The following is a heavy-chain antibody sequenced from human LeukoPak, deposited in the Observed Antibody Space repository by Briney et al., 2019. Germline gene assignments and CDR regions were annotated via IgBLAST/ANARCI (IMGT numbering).Heavy chain of an antibody. CDR3: AGCTSCYAFPHYYYYYMDV. Sequence: SETLSLTCAVYGGSFSGYYWSWIRQPPGKGLEWIGEINHSGSTNYNPSLKSRVTISVDTSKNQFSLKLSSVTAADTAVYYCAGCTSCYAFPHYYYYYMDVWGKGTTVTVSS. J-gene: IGHJ6*03. CDR2: INHSGST. CDR1: GGSFSGYY. D-gene: IGHD2-2*01. V-gene: IGHV4-34*01.